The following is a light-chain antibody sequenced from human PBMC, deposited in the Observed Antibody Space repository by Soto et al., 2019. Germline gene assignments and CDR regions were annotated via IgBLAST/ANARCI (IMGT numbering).Light chain of an antibody. J-gene: IGKJ4*01. CDR2: GTS. Sequence: DIQMTQSPSSVSASVGDRVTITCRASQGISRWLAWYQQKPGKAPKLLIYGTSSLQSGVPTRVSGSGSGTDFTLTISSLQPEEFATDFWQQADRFPVTCGGGTKVEIK. CDR3: QQADRFPVT. V-gene: IGKV1-12*01. CDR1: QGISRW.